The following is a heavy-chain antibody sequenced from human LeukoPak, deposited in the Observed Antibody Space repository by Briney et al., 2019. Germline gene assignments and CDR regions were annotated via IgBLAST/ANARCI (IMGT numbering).Heavy chain of an antibody. Sequence: ASVKVSCKASGYTFTGYYMHWVRQAPGQGLEWMGWINPNSGGTNYAQKFQGRVTMTRDTSTSTVYMELSSLRSEDTAVYYCARDPRITGTKESDYWGQGTLVTVSS. CDR3: ARDPRITGTKESDY. CDR1: GYTFTGYY. D-gene: IGHD1-7*01. CDR2: INPNSGGT. V-gene: IGHV1-2*02. J-gene: IGHJ4*02.